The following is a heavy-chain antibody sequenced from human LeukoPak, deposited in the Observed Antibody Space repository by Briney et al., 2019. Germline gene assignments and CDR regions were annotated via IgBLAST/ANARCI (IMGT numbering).Heavy chain of an antibody. V-gene: IGHV3-33*01. J-gene: IGHJ4*02. CDR3: ARDLDTAMATVLDY. CDR1: GFTFSSYG. Sequence: PGGSLRLSCAASGFTFSSYGMHWGRQAPGKGLEWGAVIWYDGSNKYYADSVKGRLTIYRDNSKNTLYLQMNSLRAEETAVYYCARDLDTAMATVLDYWGQGTLVTVSS. CDR2: IWYDGSNK. D-gene: IGHD5-18*01.